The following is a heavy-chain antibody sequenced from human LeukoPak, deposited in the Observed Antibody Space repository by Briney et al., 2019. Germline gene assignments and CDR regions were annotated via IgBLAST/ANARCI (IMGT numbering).Heavy chain of an antibody. CDR1: GFTFSRYW. CDR2: IKQDGSEK. J-gene: IGHJ4*02. Sequence: TGGSLRLSCAVSGFTFSRYWMSWVRQAPGKGLEWVANIKQDGSEKYYVDSVKGRFTISRDNSKSSLYLQMNSLRAEDTAVYYCAKDGWGLGAEAYFDYWGQGTLVTVSS. CDR3: AKDGWGLGAEAYFDY. V-gene: IGHV3-7*03. D-gene: IGHD1-26*01.